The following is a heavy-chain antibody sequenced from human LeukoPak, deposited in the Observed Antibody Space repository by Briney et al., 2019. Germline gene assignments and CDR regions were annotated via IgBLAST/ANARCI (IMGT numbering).Heavy chain of an antibody. CDR2: ISGSGGST. Sequence: PGGSLRLSCAASGFTFSGYAMSWVRQAPGKGLEWVSAISGSGGSTYYADSVKGRFTISRDNSKNTLYLQMNSLRAEDTAVYYCAPELGYCSGGSCQTSGYWGQGTLVTVSS. CDR1: GFTFSGYA. D-gene: IGHD2-15*01. J-gene: IGHJ4*02. V-gene: IGHV3-23*01. CDR3: APELGYCSGGSCQTSGY.